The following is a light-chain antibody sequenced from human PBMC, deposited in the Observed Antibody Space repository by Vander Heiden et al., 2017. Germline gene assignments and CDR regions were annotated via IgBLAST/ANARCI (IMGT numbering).Light chain of an antibody. J-gene: IGKJ4*01. Sequence: DIPLIQSPLSLPVPPGEPASISCRSSQSLLHSNGYNYLDWYLQKPGQSPQLLIYLGSNRASGVPDRFSGSGSGTDFTLKISRVEAEDVGVYYCRQALQTPHTFGGGTKVEIK. CDR3: RQALQTPHT. V-gene: IGKV2-28*01. CDR1: QSLLHSNGYNY. CDR2: LGS.